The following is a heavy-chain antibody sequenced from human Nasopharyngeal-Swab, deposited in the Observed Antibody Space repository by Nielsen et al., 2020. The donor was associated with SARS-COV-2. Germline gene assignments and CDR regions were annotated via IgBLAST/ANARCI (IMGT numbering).Heavy chain of an antibody. J-gene: IGHJ5*02. CDR1: GVSITSQS. CDR3: AKEGAKGWFGP. V-gene: IGHV4-59*11. CDR2: ISHNSGT. Sequence: SETLSLTCTVSGVSITSQSWSWIRQPPGKGLEWIGYISHNSGTSYNPSLKSRVTMFIDTSKNQFSLRLRSVTAADTAVYYCAKEGAKGWFGPWGQGTLVTVSS.